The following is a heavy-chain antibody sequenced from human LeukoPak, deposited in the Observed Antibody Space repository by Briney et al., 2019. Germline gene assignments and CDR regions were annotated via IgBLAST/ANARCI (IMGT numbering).Heavy chain of an antibody. CDR1: GYIFTGYY. Sequence: GASVKVSCKASGYIFTGYYMHWVRQAPGQGLEWMGWINPNTGGTNYAQRFQGRVTMTRDTSISTVYMELSRLTSDDTAVYYCATDGSGDYLKHWGQGTLVTVSS. D-gene: IGHD6-25*01. CDR3: ATDGSGDYLKH. CDR2: INPNTGGT. V-gene: IGHV1-2*02. J-gene: IGHJ1*01.